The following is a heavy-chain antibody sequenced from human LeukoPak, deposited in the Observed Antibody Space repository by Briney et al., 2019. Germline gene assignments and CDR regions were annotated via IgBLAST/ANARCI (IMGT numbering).Heavy chain of an antibody. V-gene: IGHV1-69*13. Sequence: SVKVSCKASGGTFSSYAISWVRQAPGQGLEWMGGIIPIFGTANYAQKFQGRVTITADESTSTAYMELSSLRSEDTAVYYCARRREATMVRGGNFYYYMDVWGKGTTVTVSS. CDR2: IIPIFGTA. J-gene: IGHJ6*03. D-gene: IGHD3-10*01. CDR1: GGTFSSYA. CDR3: ARRREATMVRGGNFYYYMDV.